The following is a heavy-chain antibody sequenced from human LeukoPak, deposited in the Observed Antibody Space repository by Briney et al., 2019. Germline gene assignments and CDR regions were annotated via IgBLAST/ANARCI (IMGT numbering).Heavy chain of an antibody. J-gene: IGHJ4*02. D-gene: IGHD3-22*01. Sequence: GASAKVSCKASGYSFTGYYIHWVRQAPGQGLEWMGWINPNSGDTDYAQKFQGRVTMTRDTSIKTAYVELSRLTSDDTAVYYCARRSYSDTSGDDYWGQGTLVTVSS. CDR3: ARRSYSDTSGDDY. CDR2: INPNSGDT. V-gene: IGHV1-2*02. CDR1: GYSFTGYY.